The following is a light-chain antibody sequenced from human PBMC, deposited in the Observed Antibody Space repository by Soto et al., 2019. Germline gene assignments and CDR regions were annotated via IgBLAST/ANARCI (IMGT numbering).Light chain of an antibody. CDR2: GAT. V-gene: IGKV3-20*01. CDR3: QQYNDWPLT. J-gene: IGKJ1*01. CDR1: QSVSSSY. Sequence: EIVLTQSPGTLSLSPGERATLSCRASQSVSSSYLAWYQQRRGQAPRLLIYGATSGATGIPDRLSGSGSGTDFTLTISSLQSEDLALYYCQQYNDWPLTFGQGTKVDI.